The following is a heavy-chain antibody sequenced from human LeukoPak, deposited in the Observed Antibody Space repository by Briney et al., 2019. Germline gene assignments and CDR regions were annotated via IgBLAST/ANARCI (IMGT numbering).Heavy chain of an antibody. J-gene: IGHJ6*02. CDR3: ARGRGYRMDV. CDR2: IYYSGST. V-gene: IGHV4-59*01. Sequence: SETLSLTCTVSGGSISSYYWSWIRQPPGTGLEWIGYIYYSGSTNYNPSLKSRVTISVDTSKNQFSLKLSSVTAADTAVYYCARGRGYRMDVWGQGTTVTVSS. D-gene: IGHD5-18*01. CDR1: GGSISSYY.